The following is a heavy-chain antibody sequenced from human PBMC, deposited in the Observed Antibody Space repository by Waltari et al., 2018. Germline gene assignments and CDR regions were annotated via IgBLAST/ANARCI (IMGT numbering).Heavy chain of an antibody. CDR3: ARTVRGYSGYVAVDS. J-gene: IGHJ4*02. D-gene: IGHD5-12*01. CDR2: ISSSSSYI. V-gene: IGHV3-21*01. Sequence: EVQLVESGGGLVKPGGSLRLSCPASGFAFSSYSINWVRQAPGKGLEWVSSISSSSSYIYNADSVKGRFTISRDNAKNSLYLQMNSLRAEDTAVYYCARTVRGYSGYVAVDSWGQGTLVTVSS. CDR1: GFAFSSYS.